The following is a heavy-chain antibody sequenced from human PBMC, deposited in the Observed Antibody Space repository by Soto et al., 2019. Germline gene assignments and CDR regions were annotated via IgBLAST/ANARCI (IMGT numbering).Heavy chain of an antibody. J-gene: IGHJ5*02. CDR1: GYTFTNND. D-gene: IGHD5-18*01. V-gene: IGHV1-8*02. CDR3: ARMESFGSLNWFDP. CDR2: TNPGSGDT. Sequence: EASVKVSCKASGYTFTNNDVSWVRQATGQGLEWMGWTNPGSGDTGYAQKFQGRVTMTRDISIATAYMELNSLTSEDTAIYYCARMESFGSLNWFDPWGQGTLVTVSS.